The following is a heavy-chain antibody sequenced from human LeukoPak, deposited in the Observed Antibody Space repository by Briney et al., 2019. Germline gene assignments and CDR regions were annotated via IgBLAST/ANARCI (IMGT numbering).Heavy chain of an antibody. CDR1: GFTFRSYW. CDR2: IKQDGSEK. CDR3: ARALIGYYFDY. J-gene: IGHJ4*02. V-gene: IGHV3-7*01. Sequence: GGSLRLSCAASGFTFRSYWMTWVRQAPGKGPEWVANIKQDGSEKYYVDSVKGRFTISRDNAKNSLYLEMNSLRAEDTAVYYCARALIGYYFDYWGQGTLVTVSS. D-gene: IGHD2-8*01.